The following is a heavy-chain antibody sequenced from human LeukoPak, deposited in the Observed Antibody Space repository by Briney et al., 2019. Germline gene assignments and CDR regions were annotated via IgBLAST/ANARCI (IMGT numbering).Heavy chain of an antibody. CDR1: GFTFRSYA. CDR3: AKGSCSGTSCYSDY. CDR2: ISGTGDST. Sequence: GGSLRLSCAASGFTFRSYAMSWVRQAPGKGLEWVSAISGTGDSTYYADSVKGRFTISRDNSKNTLYLQMNSLRAEDTAIYYCAKGSCSGTSCYSDYWGQGTLVTVSS. V-gene: IGHV3-23*01. D-gene: IGHD2-2*02. J-gene: IGHJ4*02.